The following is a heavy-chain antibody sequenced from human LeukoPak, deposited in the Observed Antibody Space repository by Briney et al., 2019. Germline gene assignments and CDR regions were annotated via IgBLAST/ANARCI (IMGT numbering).Heavy chain of an antibody. D-gene: IGHD3-10*01. CDR3: ARHVVRGVKPLYFMDV. CDR1: GGSISSSTYF. Sequence: PSETLSLTCTVSGGSISSSTYFWGWIRQPPGKGLEWIGTIYYSGSTYYNPSLKSRVTISVDSSKNQFSLRLSSVTAADTAVYCCARHVVRGVKPLYFMDVWGKGTTVTISS. CDR2: IYYSGST. V-gene: IGHV4-39*01. J-gene: IGHJ6*04.